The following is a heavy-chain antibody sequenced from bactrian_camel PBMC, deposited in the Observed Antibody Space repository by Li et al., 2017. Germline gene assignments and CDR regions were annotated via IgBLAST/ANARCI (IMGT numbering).Heavy chain of an antibody. CDR2: IYTGDSNT. J-gene: IGHJ4*01. V-gene: IGHV3S6*01. CDR3: AADPRPFSNGRGCLRKEYTY. Sequence: HAQLVESGGGLVQPGGSLRLSCAASGLTGSITWMGWFRQAPGKEREGVAGIYTGDSNTYYTDSVKGRFTISLDKAKDTVYLQMDSLKPEDSAMYYCAADPRPFSNGRGCLRKEYTYWGQGTQVTVS. CDR1: GLTGSITW. D-gene: IGHD3*01.